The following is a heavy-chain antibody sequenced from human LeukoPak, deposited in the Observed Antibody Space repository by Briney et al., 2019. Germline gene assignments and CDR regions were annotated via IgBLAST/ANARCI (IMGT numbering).Heavy chain of an antibody. J-gene: IGHJ5*02. Sequence: GGSLRLSCAASGFTFSTYAMSWVRQAPGKGLEWVSAITGSGGSTYYADSVKGRFTISRDNSKNTLYLQMNSLRAEDTAVYYCAKDDDSSGYSNWFDPWGQGTLVTVSS. CDR3: AKDDDSSGYSNWFDP. CDR1: GFTFSTYA. D-gene: IGHD3-22*01. V-gene: IGHV3-23*01. CDR2: ITGSGGST.